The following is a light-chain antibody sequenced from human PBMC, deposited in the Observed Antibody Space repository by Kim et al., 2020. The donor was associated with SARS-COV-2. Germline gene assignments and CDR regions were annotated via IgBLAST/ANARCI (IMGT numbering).Light chain of an antibody. Sequence: DIVMTQSRDSLAVSLGERATINCKSSQSVLYSSNNKNYLAWYQQKPGQPPKLLIYWASTRESGVPDRFSGSGSGTDFTLTISSLQAEDVAVYYCQQYYSTPLTFGGGTKVEI. CDR1: QSVLYSSNNKNY. CDR2: WAS. V-gene: IGKV4-1*01. J-gene: IGKJ4*01. CDR3: QQYYSTPLT.